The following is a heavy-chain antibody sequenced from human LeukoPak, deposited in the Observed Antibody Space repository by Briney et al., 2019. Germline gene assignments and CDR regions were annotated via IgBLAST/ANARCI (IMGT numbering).Heavy chain of an antibody. D-gene: IGHD6-6*01. CDR2: IYYSGST. CDR3: AREYSSFDAFDI. J-gene: IGHJ3*02. V-gene: IGHV4-59*01. CDR1: GGSISSYY. Sequence: PSETLSLTCTVSGGSISSYYWCWIRQPPGKGLEWIGYIYYSGSTNYNPSLKSRVTISVDTSKNQFSLKLSSVTAADTAVYYCAREYSSFDAFDIWGQGTMVTVSS.